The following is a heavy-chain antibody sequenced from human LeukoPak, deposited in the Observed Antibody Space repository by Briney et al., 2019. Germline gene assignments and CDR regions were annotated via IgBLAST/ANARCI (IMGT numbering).Heavy chain of an antibody. CDR1: GFTFSNFW. J-gene: IGHJ4*02. D-gene: IGHD2-2*01. CDR3: ARICSSTDCLIPD. Sequence: PGGSLRLSCAASGFTFSNFWMHWVRQAPGKGLVWVALIYGDGSFTRYADSVKGRFTISRDNAKNTVYLQINSLRDEDTAVYYCARICSSTDCLIPDWGQGTLVTVSS. CDR2: IYGDGSFT. V-gene: IGHV3-74*01.